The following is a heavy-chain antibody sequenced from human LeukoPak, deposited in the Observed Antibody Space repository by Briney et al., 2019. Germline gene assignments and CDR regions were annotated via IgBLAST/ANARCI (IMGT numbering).Heavy chain of an antibody. V-gene: IGHV1-18*01. Sequence: ASVKVSCKASGYTFTSYGISWVRQAPGQGLEWMGWISAYNGNTNYAQKLQGRVTMTTDTSTSTAYTELRSLRSDDTAVYYCARESRGLLWFGESPVTDYWGQGTLVTVSS. D-gene: IGHD3-10*01. CDR1: GYTFTSYG. J-gene: IGHJ4*02. CDR3: ARESRGLLWFGESPVTDY. CDR2: ISAYNGNT.